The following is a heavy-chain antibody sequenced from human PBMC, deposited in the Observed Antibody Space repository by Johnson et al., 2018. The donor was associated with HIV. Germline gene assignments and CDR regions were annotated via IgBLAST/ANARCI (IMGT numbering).Heavy chain of an antibody. V-gene: IGHV3-30-3*01. CDR3: AIVGDSSSSLGAFDI. CDR1: GFTFSSYA. J-gene: IGHJ3*02. Sequence: QMQLVESGGGVVQPGRSLRLSCAASGFTFSSYAMHWVRQAPGKGLEWVAVISYDGSNKYYADSVKGRFTISRDNSKNTLYLQMNSLRAEDTAVYYCAIVGDSSSSLGAFDIWGQGTMVTVSS. CDR2: ISYDGSNK. D-gene: IGHD6-6*01.